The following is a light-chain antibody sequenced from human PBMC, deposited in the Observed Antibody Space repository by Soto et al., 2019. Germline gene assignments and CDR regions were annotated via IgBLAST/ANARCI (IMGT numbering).Light chain of an antibody. Sequence: DIQMTQSPSMLSASVGDRVTITCRASQNIGNWLAWYQQKPGKTPDLLIYDASSLESGVPLRFSGSGSGTEFTLTISSLQTDDSATYYCQQYNDEPWTFGQGTKVEIK. CDR3: QQYNDEPWT. CDR2: DAS. CDR1: QNIGNW. V-gene: IGKV1-5*01. J-gene: IGKJ1*01.